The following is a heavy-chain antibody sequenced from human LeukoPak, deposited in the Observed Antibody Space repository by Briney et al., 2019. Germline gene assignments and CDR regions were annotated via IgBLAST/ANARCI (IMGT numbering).Heavy chain of an antibody. J-gene: IGHJ4*02. CDR3: ATMAEGEDDYGDYLFDY. Sequence: SVKVSCKASGGTFSSYTISWVRQAPGQGLEWMGRIIPILGIANYAQKFQGRVTITADKSTSTAYMELSSLRSEGTAVYYCATMAEGEDDYGDYLFDYWGQGTLVTVSS. V-gene: IGHV1-69*02. CDR2: IIPILGIA. D-gene: IGHD4-17*01. CDR1: GGTFSSYT.